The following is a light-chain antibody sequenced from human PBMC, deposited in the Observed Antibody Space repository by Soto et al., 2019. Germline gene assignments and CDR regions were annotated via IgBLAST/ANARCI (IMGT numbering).Light chain of an antibody. J-gene: IGKJ4*01. Sequence: DIVMTQSQDSLAVSLGERATINCKSSQSVLYSSNNKNYLAWYQQKLGQPPKLLIYWASTRESGVPDRFSGSGSGTDFTLTISSLQAEDVAVYYCQQYYSTPVTFGGGTKVEIK. V-gene: IGKV4-1*01. CDR3: QQYYSTPVT. CDR2: WAS. CDR1: QSVLYSSNNKNY.